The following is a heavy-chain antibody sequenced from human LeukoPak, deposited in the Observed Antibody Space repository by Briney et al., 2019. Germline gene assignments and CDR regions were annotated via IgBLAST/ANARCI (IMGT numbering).Heavy chain of an antibody. CDR2: IYNSGST. J-gene: IGHJ4*02. CDR3: ARSFLTGYYRLFDY. V-gene: IGHV4-59*12. D-gene: IGHD3-9*01. CDR1: GDSFSYFY. Sequence: SETLSLTCTVSGDSFSYFYWSWIRQPPGKGLEWIGYIYNSGSTNYNPSLKSRVTISVDKSKNQFSLKLSSVTAADTAVYYCARSFLTGYYRLFDYWGQGTLVTVSS.